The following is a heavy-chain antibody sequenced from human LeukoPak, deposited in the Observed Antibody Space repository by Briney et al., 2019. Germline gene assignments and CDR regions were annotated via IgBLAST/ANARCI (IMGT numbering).Heavy chain of an antibody. Sequence: GGSLRPSCAASGFTFSSYAMSWVRQAPGKGLEWVSVISGNGGSTYYADSVKGRFTISRDNSKNTLYLQMNSLRAEDTAVYYCAKMSGVVWFGELRLPFDSWGQGTVVTVSS. CDR2: ISGNGGST. CDR3: AKMSGVVWFGELRLPFDS. V-gene: IGHV3-23*01. CDR1: GFTFSSYA. D-gene: IGHD3-10*01. J-gene: IGHJ4*02.